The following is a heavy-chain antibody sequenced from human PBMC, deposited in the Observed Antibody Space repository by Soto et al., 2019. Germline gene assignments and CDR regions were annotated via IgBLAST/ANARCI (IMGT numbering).Heavy chain of an antibody. V-gene: IGHV4-61*01. Sequence: PSETLSLTCTVSGGSVSSGSYYWSWIRQPPGKGLEWIGYIYYSGSTNYNPSLKSRVTISVDTSKNQFSLKLSSGTAADTAVYYCARDRVWELLHAFDIWGQGTMVTVSS. CDR3: ARDRVWELLHAFDI. D-gene: IGHD1-26*01. J-gene: IGHJ3*02. CDR1: GGSVSSGSYY. CDR2: IYYSGST.